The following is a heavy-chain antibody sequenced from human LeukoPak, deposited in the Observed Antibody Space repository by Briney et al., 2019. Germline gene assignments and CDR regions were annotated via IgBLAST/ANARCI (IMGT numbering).Heavy chain of an antibody. CDR2: IIVGKGNT. Sequence: ASVKVSCKASGYNFTNYDIYWVRQAPGQRLEWMGWIIVGKGNTRYSQKFQGRVIITSDTSASTAYMELSSLRSEDTAVYYCTRDVMVGTGIALDVWGQGTMVTVSS. D-gene: IGHD4-23*01. J-gene: IGHJ3*01. CDR3: TRDVMVGTGIALDV. CDR1: GYNFTNYD. V-gene: IGHV1-3*01.